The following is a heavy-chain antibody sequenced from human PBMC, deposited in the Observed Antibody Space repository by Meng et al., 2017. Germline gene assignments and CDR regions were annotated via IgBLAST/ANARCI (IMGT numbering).Heavy chain of an antibody. CDR2: TYYRSKWYN. J-gene: IGHJ4*02. V-gene: IGHV6-1*01. CDR1: GDTVSSDSAA. D-gene: IGHD3-10*02. Sequence: KLRKAGPGRMKPRQPLSPPCAISGDTVSSDSAAWNGIRLSPSRGLEWLGRTYYRSKWYNDFAVSVKSRIIINPDTSKNHFSLQLNSVTPEDTAVYYCASGWSMFQTWGQGTLVTVSS. CDR3: ASGWSMFQT.